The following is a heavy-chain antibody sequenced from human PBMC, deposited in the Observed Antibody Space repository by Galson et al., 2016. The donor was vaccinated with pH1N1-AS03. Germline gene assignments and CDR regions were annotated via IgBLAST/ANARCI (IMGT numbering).Heavy chain of an antibody. D-gene: IGHD3/OR15-3a*01. Sequence: SLRLSCAVSGFRFDDYAMHWVRQAPGKGLEWVPSISWNSNKIDYADSVKCRFTISRDSAKNSLNLQMNSLRAEDTALYYCIKGGAASADFFDIWGQGTMVTVSS. V-gene: IGHV3-9*01. CDR1: GFRFDDYA. CDR3: IKGGAASADFFDI. CDR2: ISWNSNKI. J-gene: IGHJ3*02.